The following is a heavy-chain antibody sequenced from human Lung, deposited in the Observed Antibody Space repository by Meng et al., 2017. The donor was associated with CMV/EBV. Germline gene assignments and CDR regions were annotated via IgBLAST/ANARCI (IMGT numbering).Heavy chain of an antibody. CDR2: IPHRGSS. J-gene: IGHJ1*01. D-gene: IGHD3-10*01. V-gene: IGHV4-4*02. CDR1: GDTITNHNW. CDR3: LRRSGGSV. Sequence: VQVRAPGPAPVKPSATLPLPRAASGDTITNHNWWAWVRQPPGKGLEWIGEIPHRGSSAYNPSLKSRVSMSIDKSKNQFSLKLTSVTAADTAVYHCLRRSGGSVWGQGTLVTVSS.